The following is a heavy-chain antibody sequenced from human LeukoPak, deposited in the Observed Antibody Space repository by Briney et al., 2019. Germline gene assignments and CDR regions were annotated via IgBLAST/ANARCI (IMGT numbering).Heavy chain of an antibody. CDR3: ALGGWLQPFDY. V-gene: IGHV3-21*01. CDR2: ISSSSSYI. Sequence: GGSLRLSCAASGFTFSSYNMNWVRQAPGKGLEWVSSISSSSSYIYYADSVKGRFTISRDNAKNSLYLQMNSLRAEDTAVYYCALGGWLQPFDYWGQGTLVTVSS. J-gene: IGHJ4*02. CDR1: GFTFSSYN. D-gene: IGHD5-24*01.